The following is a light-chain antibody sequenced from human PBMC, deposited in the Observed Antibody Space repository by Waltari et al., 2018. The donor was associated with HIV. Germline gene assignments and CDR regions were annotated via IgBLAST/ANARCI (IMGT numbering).Light chain of an antibody. J-gene: IGLJ2*01. CDR1: STDVVGYDY. Sequence: QSALTQPRSVSGSPGQSVTISCTGTSTDVVGYDYVSWYQKHPGNAPILLIYDVTKRPSGVPHRFSGAKSGNTASLTISELQAGDEAYYYCCSFAGSYTGVFGGGTKVTVL. CDR2: DVT. CDR3: CSFAGSYTGV. V-gene: IGLV2-11*01.